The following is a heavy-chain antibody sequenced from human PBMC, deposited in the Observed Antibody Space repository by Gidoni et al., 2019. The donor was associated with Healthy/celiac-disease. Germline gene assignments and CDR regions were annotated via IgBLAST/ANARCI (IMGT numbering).Heavy chain of an antibody. CDR2: INHSGST. D-gene: IGHD5-18*01. Sequence: QVQLQQWGAGLLKPSETLSLTCAVYGGSFRGYYWSWIRQPPGKGLEWIGEINHSGSTNYNPSLKSRVTISVDTSKNQFSLKLSSVTAADTAVYYCARGARYSYGYVPPGYWGQGTLVTVSS. CDR3: ARGARYSYGYVPPGY. J-gene: IGHJ4*02. CDR1: GGSFRGYY. V-gene: IGHV4-34*01.